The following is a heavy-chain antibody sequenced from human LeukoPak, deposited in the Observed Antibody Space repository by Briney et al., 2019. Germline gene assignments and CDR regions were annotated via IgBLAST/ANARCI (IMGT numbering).Heavy chain of an antibody. D-gene: IGHD2-15*01. Sequence: SETLSLTCAVSGGSISSGGYSWSWIRQPPGKGLEWIGRIYTSGSTYYNPSLKSRVTISVDTSKNQFSLKLSSVTAADTAVYYCASIVVVAATLDYWGQGTLVTVSS. CDR1: GGSISSGGYS. V-gene: IGHV4-30-4*07. J-gene: IGHJ4*02. CDR2: IYTSGST. CDR3: ASIVVVAATLDY.